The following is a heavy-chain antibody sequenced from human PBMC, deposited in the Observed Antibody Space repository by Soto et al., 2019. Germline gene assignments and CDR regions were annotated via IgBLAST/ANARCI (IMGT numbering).Heavy chain of an antibody. CDR2: ISYDGSNK. D-gene: IGHD3-9*01. CDR1: GFTFSSYG. J-gene: IGHJ4*02. CDR3: AKDALRYFAWSHHSYFDY. Sequence: PGGSLRLSCAASGFTFSSYGMHWVRQAPGKGLEWVAVISYDGSNKYYADSVKGRFTISRDNSKNTLYLQMNSLRAEDTAVYYCAKDALRYFAWSHHSYFDYWGQGTLVTVSS. V-gene: IGHV3-30*18.